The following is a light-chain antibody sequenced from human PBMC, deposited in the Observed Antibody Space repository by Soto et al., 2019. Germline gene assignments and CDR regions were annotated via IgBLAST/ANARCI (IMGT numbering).Light chain of an antibody. Sequence: QSALTQPPSASETPGQTVSISCSGSNSNIASNTVNWYQHLPGTAPKLLIYYNNQRPSGVPDRFSGSKSGTSASLAISGLQSEDESDYYCAAWDDTLKRYVVFGGGTKVTVL. CDR3: AAWDDTLKRYVV. J-gene: IGLJ2*01. CDR1: NSNIASNT. CDR2: YNN. V-gene: IGLV1-44*01.